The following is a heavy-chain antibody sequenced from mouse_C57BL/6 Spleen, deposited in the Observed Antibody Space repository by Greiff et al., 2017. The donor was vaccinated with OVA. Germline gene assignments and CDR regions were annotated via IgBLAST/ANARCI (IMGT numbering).Heavy chain of an antibody. Sequence: QSGAELVRPGASVKMSCKASGYTFTSYNMHWVKQTPRQGLEWIGAIYPGNGDTSYNQKFKGKATLTVDKSSITANMQLSRLTSVDAAVYFCARDGIYYYGSSYAMDYWGQGTSVTVSS. J-gene: IGHJ4*01. D-gene: IGHD1-1*01. CDR3: ARDGIYYYGSSYAMDY. V-gene: IGHV1-12*01. CDR2: IYPGNGDT. CDR1: GYTFTSYN.